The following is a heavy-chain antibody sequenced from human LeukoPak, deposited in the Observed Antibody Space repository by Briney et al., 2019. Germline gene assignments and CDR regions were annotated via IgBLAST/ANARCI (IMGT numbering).Heavy chain of an antibody. J-gene: IGHJ6*04. D-gene: IGHD2-2*01. CDR2: IYHSGST. Sequence: PSGTLSLTCAVSGGSLSSSNWWSWVRPPPGKGLDWIGEIYHSGSTNYNPSLKSRVTISVDKSKNQFSLKLSSVTAADTAVYYCARSYIVVVPAAPRHYYGMDVWGKGTTVTVSS. CDR1: GGSLSSSNW. CDR3: ARSYIVVVPAAPRHYYGMDV. V-gene: IGHV4-4*02.